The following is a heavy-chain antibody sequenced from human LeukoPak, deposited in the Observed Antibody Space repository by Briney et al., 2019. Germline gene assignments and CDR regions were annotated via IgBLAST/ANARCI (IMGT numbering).Heavy chain of an antibody. CDR2: IYYSGST. V-gene: IGHV4-30-4*01. CDR3: ARVRGALYRGYFQH. J-gene: IGHJ1*01. CDR1: GGSISSGDYY. Sequence: SETLSLTCTVSGGSISSGDYYWRWIRQPPGKGLEWLGYIYYSGSTYYNPSLKSRVTITVDTSKNQFSLKLSSVTAADTAVYYCARVRGALYRGYFQHWGQGTLVTVSS. D-gene: IGHD3-16*01.